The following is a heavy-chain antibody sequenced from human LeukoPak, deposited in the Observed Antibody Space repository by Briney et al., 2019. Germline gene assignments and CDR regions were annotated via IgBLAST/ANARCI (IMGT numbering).Heavy chain of an antibody. CDR3: ASREGIAVAGTTVKIFDY. J-gene: IGHJ4*02. Sequence: KSSETLSLTCAVSGYSISSGYYWGWIRQPPGKGLEWIGSIYHSGSTYYNPSLKSRVTISVDTSKNQFSLKLSSVTAADTAVYYCASREGIAVAGTTVKIFDYWGQGTLVTVSS. V-gene: IGHV4-38-2*01. D-gene: IGHD6-19*01. CDR1: GYSISSGYY. CDR2: IYHSGST.